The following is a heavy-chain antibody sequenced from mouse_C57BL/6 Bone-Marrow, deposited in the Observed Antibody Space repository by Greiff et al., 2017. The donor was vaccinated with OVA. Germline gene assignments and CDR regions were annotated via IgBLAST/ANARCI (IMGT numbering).Heavy chain of an antibody. CDR3: ARVDYYGSSSWFAY. J-gene: IGHJ3*01. Sequence: EVKLVESGGGLVQSGRSLRLSCATSGFTFSDFYMEWVRQAPGKGLEWIAASRNKANDYTTEYSASVKGRFIVSRDTSQSILHLQMNALRAEDTAIYYCARVDYYGSSSWFAYWGQGTLVTVSA. CDR1: GFTFSDFY. D-gene: IGHD1-1*01. CDR2: SRNKANDYTT. V-gene: IGHV7-1*01.